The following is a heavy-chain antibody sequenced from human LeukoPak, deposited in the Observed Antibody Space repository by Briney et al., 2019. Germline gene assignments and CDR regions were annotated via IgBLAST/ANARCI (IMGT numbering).Heavy chain of an antibody. CDR2: ISSSGSTI. V-gene: IGHV3-48*03. CDR1: GFTFSSYE. Sequence: GGSLRLSCAASGFTFSSYEMNWVRQAPGKGLEWVSYISSSGSTIYYADSVKGRFTISRDNAKNSLYLQMNSLRAEDTAVYYCAMTRDGYNLDFDYWGQGTLVTVSS. D-gene: IGHD5-24*01. CDR3: AMTRDGYNLDFDY. J-gene: IGHJ4*02.